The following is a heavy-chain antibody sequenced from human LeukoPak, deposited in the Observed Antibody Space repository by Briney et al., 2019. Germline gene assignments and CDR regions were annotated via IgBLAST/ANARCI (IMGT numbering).Heavy chain of an antibody. V-gene: IGHV1-8*01. J-gene: IGHJ4*02. Sequence: VASVKVSCTASGYTFTSYDINWVRQATGQGLEWMGWMNPNSGNTGYAQKFQGRVTMTRNTSISTAYMELSSLRSEDTAVYYCASGPRIYTMVRGVIMAIDYWGQGTLVTVSS. CDR2: MNPNSGNT. CDR1: GYTFTSYD. D-gene: IGHD3-10*01. CDR3: ASGPRIYTMVRGVIMAIDY.